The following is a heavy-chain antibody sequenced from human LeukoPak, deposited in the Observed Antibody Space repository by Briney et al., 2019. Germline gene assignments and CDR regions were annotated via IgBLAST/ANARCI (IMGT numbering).Heavy chain of an antibody. CDR1: GFTFSGSG. CDR2: IRSKANTYAT. V-gene: IGHV3-73*01. D-gene: IGHD1-26*01. J-gene: IGHJ4*02. Sequence: GGSLRLSCAASGFTFSGSGIHWDRQVSGKGLEWLGRIRSKANTYATAYAASVKGRFTISRDDSKNTAYLQMNSLKTEDTAVYYCTADRELLESFPFDYWGQGTLVTVSS. CDR3: TADRELLESFPFDY.